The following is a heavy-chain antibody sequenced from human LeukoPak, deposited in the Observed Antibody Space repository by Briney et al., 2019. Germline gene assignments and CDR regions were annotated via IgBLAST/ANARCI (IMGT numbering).Heavy chain of an antibody. CDR2: IYYSGST. Sequence: SETLSLTCTVSGGSISSSSYYWGWIRQPPGKGLEWIGSIYYSGSTYYNPSLKSRVTISVDTSKNQFSLKLSSVTAADTAVYYCARRSNYDSSGYYYLENSDYYYYYGMDVWGQGTTVTVSS. J-gene: IGHJ6*02. D-gene: IGHD3-22*01. CDR3: ARRSNYDSSGYYYLENSDYYYYYGMDV. V-gene: IGHV4-39*01. CDR1: GGSISSSSYY.